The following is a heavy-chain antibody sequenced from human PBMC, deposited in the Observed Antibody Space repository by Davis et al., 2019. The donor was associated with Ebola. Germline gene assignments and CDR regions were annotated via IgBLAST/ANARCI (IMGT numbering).Heavy chain of an antibody. CDR3: TTGSLWSGYFDY. Sequence: PGGSLRLSCAASGFTFSGSAMHWVRQASGKGLEWVGRIRSKANSYATAYAASVKGRFTISRDDSKNTAYLQMNSLKTEDTAVYYCTTGSLWSGYFDYWGQGTLVTVSS. V-gene: IGHV3-73*01. CDR1: GFTFSGSA. J-gene: IGHJ4*02. CDR2: IRSKANSYAT. D-gene: IGHD3-3*01.